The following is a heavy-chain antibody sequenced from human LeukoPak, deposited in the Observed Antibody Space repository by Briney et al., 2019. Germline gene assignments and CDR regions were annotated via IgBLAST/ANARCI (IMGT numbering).Heavy chain of an antibody. V-gene: IGHV3-43D*04. CDR1: GFTFDDYA. Sequence: GGSLRLSCAASGFTFDDYAMHWVRQAPGKGLDWVSLISWNGGSTYYADSVKGRFTISRANSKNSLYLQMNSLRTEDTALYSFAKGTVCSITSCDDAFDMWGQGTMVTVSS. D-gene: IGHD2-2*01. J-gene: IGHJ3*02. CDR3: AKGTVCSITSCDDAFDM. CDR2: ISWNGGST.